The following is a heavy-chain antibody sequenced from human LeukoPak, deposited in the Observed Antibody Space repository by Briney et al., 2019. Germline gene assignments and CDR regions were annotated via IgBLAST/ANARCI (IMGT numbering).Heavy chain of an antibody. CDR3: ARAGGKAQYDFWSGYQPNWFDP. Sequence: SDTLSLTCTVSGRSISSYYWSWIRHPAGKGLECIGRIYTSGNTNYNPSLKSQVPISLEKPNKQCSLKLSSVMAAGTAVYYCARAGGKAQYDFWSGYQPNWFDPWGQGTLVTVSS. J-gene: IGHJ5*02. CDR1: GRSISSYY. V-gene: IGHV4-4*07. CDR2: IYTSGNT. D-gene: IGHD3-3*01.